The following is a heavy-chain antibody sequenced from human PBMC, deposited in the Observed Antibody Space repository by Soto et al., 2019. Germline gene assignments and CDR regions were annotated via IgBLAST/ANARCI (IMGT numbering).Heavy chain of an antibody. CDR2: IFYDGSRK. CDR1: GFTFSTYG. CDR3: ARDQAEIVAAPIDGNALSNWFDP. V-gene: IGHV3-33*01. D-gene: IGHD5-12*01. Sequence: QVQLVEFGGGVVQPGRSLRLSCAASGFTFSTYGIHWVRQAPGKGLEWVAAIFYDGSRKFYTDSVKGRFTISRDNSKNTAYLQMNGLRAEDTAVYYCARDQAEIVAAPIDGNALSNWFDPWGQGTLVTVSS. J-gene: IGHJ5*02.